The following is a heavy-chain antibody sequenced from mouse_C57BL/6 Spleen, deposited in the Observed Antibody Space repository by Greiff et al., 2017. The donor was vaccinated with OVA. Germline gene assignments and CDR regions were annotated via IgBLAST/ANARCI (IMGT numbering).Heavy chain of an antibody. CDR1: GFSLTSYG. CDR2: IWGDGST. Sequence: VQGVESGPGLVAPSQSLSITCTVSGFSLTSYGVSWVRQPPGKGLEWLGVIWGDGSTNSHSALISRLSISTDKSKSQVFLELNSLQTDDTATYYSAKILYYYGSSYGDAMDYWGQGTSVTVSS. D-gene: IGHD1-1*01. V-gene: IGHV2-3*01. J-gene: IGHJ4*01. CDR3: AKILYYYGSSYGDAMDY.